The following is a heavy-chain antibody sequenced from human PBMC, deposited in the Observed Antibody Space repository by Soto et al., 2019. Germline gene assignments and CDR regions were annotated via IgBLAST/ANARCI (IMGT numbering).Heavy chain of an antibody. CDR2: IYYSGST. Sequence: SETLSLTCTVSGGSISSGGYYWGWIRQHPGKGLEWIGYIYYSGSTYYNPSLKSRVTISVDTSKNQFSLKLSSVTAADTAVYYCARTYYYDSSGYYGPYYFDYWGQGTLVTVSS. D-gene: IGHD3-22*01. V-gene: IGHV4-31*03. CDR1: GGSISSGGYY. J-gene: IGHJ4*02. CDR3: ARTYYYDSSGYYGPYYFDY.